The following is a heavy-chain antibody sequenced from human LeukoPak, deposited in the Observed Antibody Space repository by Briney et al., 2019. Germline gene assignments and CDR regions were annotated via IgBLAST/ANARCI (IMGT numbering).Heavy chain of an antibody. CDR2: ISYDGTNK. CDR1: GFTFTNYA. D-gene: IGHD2-21*02. J-gene: IGHJ4*02. CDR3: ARGFVLGAAKNYFDY. Sequence: GGSLRLSCAASGFTFTNYALHWVRQAPGKGLEWVAVISYDGTNKYYADSVKGRFTISRDNSKNTLSLQMNSLRAEDTALYYCARGFVLGAAKNYFDYWGQGALVTVSS. V-gene: IGHV3-30-3*01.